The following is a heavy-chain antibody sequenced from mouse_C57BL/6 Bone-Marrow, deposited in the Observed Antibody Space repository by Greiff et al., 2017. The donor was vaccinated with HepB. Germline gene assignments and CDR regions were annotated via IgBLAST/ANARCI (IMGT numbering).Heavy chain of an antibody. D-gene: IGHD3-2*02. CDR1: GYTFTSYG. CDR3: ARKLRLQTY. CDR2: ISPRSGKT. J-gene: IGHJ3*01. V-gene: IGHV1-81*01. Sequence: VKLMESGAELARPGASVKLSCQASGYTFTSYGISWVKQRTGQGLEWIGEISPRSGKTYYHEKFKGKATLTADKSSSTAYMELRSLTSEDSAVYFCARKLRLQTYWGQGTLVTVSA.